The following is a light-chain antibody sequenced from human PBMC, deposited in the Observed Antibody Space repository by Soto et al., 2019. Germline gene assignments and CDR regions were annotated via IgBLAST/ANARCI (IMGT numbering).Light chain of an antibody. J-gene: IGKJ1*01. CDR2: KAS. CDR3: QQYNSLWT. Sequence: DIQMTQSPSTLSASVDDRVTITCRASQSISSWLGWYQQKPGKAPTLLIYKASSLESGVPSRFSGSGSGTEFTLTISSLQPDDFATYYFQQYNSLWTFGQGTKVEIK. V-gene: IGKV1-5*03. CDR1: QSISSW.